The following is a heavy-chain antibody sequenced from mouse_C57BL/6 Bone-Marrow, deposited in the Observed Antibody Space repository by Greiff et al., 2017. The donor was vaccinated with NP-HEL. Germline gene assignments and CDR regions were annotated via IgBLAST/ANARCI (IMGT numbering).Heavy chain of an antibody. V-gene: IGHV2-9-1*01. CDR1: GFSLASYA. CDR2: IWTGGGT. Sequence: VQLQQSGPGLVAPSQSLSITCTVSGFSLASYAISWVRQPPGKGLEWLGVIWTGGGTNYNSALKSRLSISKDNSKSQVFLKMNSLRTDDTARYYCARNYGSFHWYFDVWGTGTTVTVSS. D-gene: IGHD1-1*01. J-gene: IGHJ1*03. CDR3: ARNYGSFHWYFDV.